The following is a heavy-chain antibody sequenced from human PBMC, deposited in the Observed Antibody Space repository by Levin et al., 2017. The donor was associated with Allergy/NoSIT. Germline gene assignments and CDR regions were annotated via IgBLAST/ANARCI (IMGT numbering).Heavy chain of an antibody. Sequence: PSQTLSLTCAVYGGSFSGSYWSWIRQPPGKGLEWIGEINHSGSTNYNPSLKSRVTISVDTSKNQFSLKLSSVTAADTAVYYCARTDIVVVPAAMSYYYYMDVWGKGTTVTVSS. V-gene: IGHV4-34*01. CDR3: ARTDIVVVPAAMSYYYYMDV. D-gene: IGHD2-2*01. CDR1: GGSFSGSY. J-gene: IGHJ6*03. CDR2: INHSGST.